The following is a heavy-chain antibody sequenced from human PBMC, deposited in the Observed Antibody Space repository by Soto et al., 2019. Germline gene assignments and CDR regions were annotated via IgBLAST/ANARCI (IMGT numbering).Heavy chain of an antibody. CDR1: GFSLTTSGMC. Sequence: SGPTLVNPTQTLTLTCTFSGFSLTTSGMCVSWIRQPPGKALEWLALINWDDDKYYSTSLKTRLTISKDTSKNQVVLTITNMDPVDTATYYCARMRKWVQYFDYWGQGTPVTVSS. CDR2: INWDDDK. D-gene: IGHD4-4*01. V-gene: IGHV2-70*13. CDR3: ARMRKWVQYFDY. J-gene: IGHJ4*02.